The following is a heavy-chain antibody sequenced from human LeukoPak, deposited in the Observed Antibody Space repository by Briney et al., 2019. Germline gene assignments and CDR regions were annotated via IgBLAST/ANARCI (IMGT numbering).Heavy chain of an antibody. CDR2: ISAYNGNT. D-gene: IGHD6-19*01. CDR3: ARALAGYSSGWYSPNNWFDP. CDR1: GYTFTIYG. V-gene: IGHV1-18*01. Sequence: ASVKVSCKASGYTFTIYGISWVRQAPGQGLEWMGWISAYNGNTNYTQKLQGRVTMTTDTSTSTAYMELRSLRSDDTAVYYCARALAGYSSGWYSPNNWFDPWGQGTLVTVSS. J-gene: IGHJ5*02.